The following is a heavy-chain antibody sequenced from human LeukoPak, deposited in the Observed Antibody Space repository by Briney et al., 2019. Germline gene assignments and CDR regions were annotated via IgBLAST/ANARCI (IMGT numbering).Heavy chain of an antibody. CDR3: ARDASDSISWGEDY. D-gene: IGHD2-2*01. CDR2: ISYDGSNK. CDR1: GFTFSSYG. J-gene: IGHJ4*02. Sequence: GGSLRLSCAASGFTFSSYGMHWVRQAPGKGLEWVAVISYDGSNKYYADSVKGRFTISRDNSKNTLYLQMNSLRAEDTAVYYCARDASDSISWGEDYWGQGTLVTVSS. V-gene: IGHV3-30*03.